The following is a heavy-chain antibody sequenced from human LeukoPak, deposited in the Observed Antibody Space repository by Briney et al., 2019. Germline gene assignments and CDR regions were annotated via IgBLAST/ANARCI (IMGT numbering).Heavy chain of an antibody. D-gene: IGHD5-18*01. CDR2: INGSGGST. CDR3: AKDLKPSDTAYYYYYGMDV. CDR1: GFTFSSYA. J-gene: IGHJ6*02. V-gene: IGHV3-23*01. Sequence: GGSLRLSCAASGFTFSSYAMSWVRQAPGKGLEWVSAINGSGGSTYYADSVKGRFTISRDNSKNTLYLQMNSLRAEDTAVYYCAKDLKPSDTAYYYYYGMDVWGQGTTVTVSS.